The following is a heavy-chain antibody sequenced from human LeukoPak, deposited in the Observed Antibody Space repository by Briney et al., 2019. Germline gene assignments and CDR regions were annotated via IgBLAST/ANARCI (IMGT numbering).Heavy chain of an antibody. V-gene: IGHV3-23*01. CDR1: GFTFDTFP. Sequence: PGGSLRLSCAASGFTFDTFPMTWVRQAPGEGLEWVSAISASGETTYYADSVKGRFTISRDNSKDMPYLQMDSLRADDTAVYYCAKDRGYWGQGTLVTVSS. CDR2: ISASGETT. CDR3: AKDRGY. J-gene: IGHJ4*02.